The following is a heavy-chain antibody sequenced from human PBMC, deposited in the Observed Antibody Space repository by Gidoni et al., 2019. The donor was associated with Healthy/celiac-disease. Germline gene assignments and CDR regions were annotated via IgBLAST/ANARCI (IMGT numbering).Heavy chain of an antibody. CDR2: ISYDGSNK. CDR1: GLTFSSSA. V-gene: IGHV3-30-3*01. D-gene: IGHD6-13*01. Sequence: QVQLVESGGGVVQPGRSLRLSCAASGLTFSSSAMHWVRQATGKGLEWVAVISYDGSNKYYADSVKGRFTISRDNSKNTLYLQMNSLRAEDTAVYYCARPTWLAAAGTHAFDIWGQGTMVTVSS. J-gene: IGHJ3*02. CDR3: ARPTWLAAAGTHAFDI.